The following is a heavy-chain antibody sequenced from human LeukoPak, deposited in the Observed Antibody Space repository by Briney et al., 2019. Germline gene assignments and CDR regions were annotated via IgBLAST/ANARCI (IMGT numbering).Heavy chain of an antibody. CDR3: TRDLSAYRDY. CDR1: GGSISSYY. J-gene: IGHJ4*02. CDR2: IYSSGST. V-gene: IGHV4-4*07. D-gene: IGHD3-22*01. Sequence: SETLSLTCTVSGGSISSYYWSWIRQPAGKGLEWIGRIYSSGSTNYNPSLKSRVTMSVDTSKNQLSLKLSSVTAADTAVYYCTRDLSAYRDYWGQGTLVTVSS.